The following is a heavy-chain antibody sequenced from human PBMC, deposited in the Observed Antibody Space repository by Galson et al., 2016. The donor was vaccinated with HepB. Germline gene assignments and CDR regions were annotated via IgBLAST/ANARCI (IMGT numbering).Heavy chain of an antibody. CDR2: ISYDGYNE. V-gene: IGHV3-30*03. CDR1: GFTFSSYG. Sequence: SLRLSCAASGFTFSSYGIHWVRQAPGKGLEWVAVISYDGYNEYYADFVKGRFTISRDISKNTLYLQMNSLKTEDTAVYFCARDPRAYSYGDHYFDYWGQGTLVTVPS. CDR3: ARDPRAYSYGDHYFDY. J-gene: IGHJ4*02. D-gene: IGHD5-18*01.